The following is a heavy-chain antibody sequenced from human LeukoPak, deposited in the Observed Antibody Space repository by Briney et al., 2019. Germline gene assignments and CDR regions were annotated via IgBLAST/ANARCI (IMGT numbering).Heavy chain of an antibody. CDR1: GGSFSGYY. CDR3: AREAFNMMEYYLDY. J-gene: IGHJ4*02. Sequence: SETLSLTCAVYGGSFSGYYWSWIRQPPGKGLEWIGEINHSGSTNYNPSLKSRVTISVDTSKSQFSLKLSSVTAADTAVYYCAREAFNMMEYYLDYWGQGTLVTVSS. D-gene: IGHD3-22*01. CDR2: INHSGST. V-gene: IGHV4-34*01.